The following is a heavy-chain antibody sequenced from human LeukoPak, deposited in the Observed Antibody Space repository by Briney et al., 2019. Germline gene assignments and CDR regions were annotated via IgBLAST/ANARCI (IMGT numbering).Heavy chain of an antibody. D-gene: IGHD6-19*01. J-gene: IGHJ4*02. Sequence: GGSLRLSCAASGFTLSTYWMTWVRQAPGKGLEWVANIKQDGSEKYYVDSVKGRFTISRDNAKKLLYLQMNSMRVEDTAVYYCARDRGSSGRLGRFDNWGQGTLVTVSP. V-gene: IGHV3-7*01. CDR1: GFTLSTYW. CDR2: IKQDGSEK. CDR3: ARDRGSSGRLGRFDN.